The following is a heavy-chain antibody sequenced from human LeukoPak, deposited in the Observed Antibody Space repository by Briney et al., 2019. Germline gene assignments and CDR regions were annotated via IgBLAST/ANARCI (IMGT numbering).Heavy chain of an antibody. CDR2: IYYSGST. Sequence: PSETLSLTCTVSGGSISSYYWSWIRQPPGKGLEWIGYIYYSGSTNYNPSLKSRVTISVDTSKNQFSLKLSSVTAADTAGYYCAREREWDSGDYSDAFDIWGQGTMVTVSS. V-gene: IGHV4-59*01. CDR1: GGSISSYY. CDR3: AREREWDSGDYSDAFDI. J-gene: IGHJ3*02. D-gene: IGHD4-17*01.